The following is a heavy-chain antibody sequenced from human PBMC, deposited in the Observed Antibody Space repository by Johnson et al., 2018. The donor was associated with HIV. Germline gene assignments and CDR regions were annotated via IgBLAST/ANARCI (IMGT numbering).Heavy chain of an antibody. CDR1: GFTFSSYW. Sequence: VQLVESGGGLVQPGGSLRLSCAASGFTFSSYWMSWVRQAPGKGLEWVANIKQDGSEKYYVDSVKGRFTISRDNSKNTLYLQMNSLRAEDTAVYYCAGKEAIDEAFDIWGQGTMVTVSS. CDR2: IKQDGSEK. CDR3: AGKEAIDEAFDI. D-gene: IGHD2-2*01. V-gene: IGHV3-7*03. J-gene: IGHJ3*02.